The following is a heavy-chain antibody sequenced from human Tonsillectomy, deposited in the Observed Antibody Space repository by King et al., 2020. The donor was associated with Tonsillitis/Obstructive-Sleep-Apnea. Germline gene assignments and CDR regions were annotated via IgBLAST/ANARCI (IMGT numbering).Heavy chain of an antibody. CDR2: FGPEDGET. D-gene: IGHD5-12*01. V-gene: IGHV1-24*01. Sequence: QLVQSGSEVKKPGASVKVSCKVSGSTLTELAMHWVRQAPGKGLEWMGGFGPEDGETIYAQKFQGRVTMTEDTSTDTAYMELSSLRSDDTAVYYCATQQWLRFGGFTFDYWGQGTLVTVSS. CDR1: GSTLTELA. CDR3: ATQQWLRFGGFTFDY. J-gene: IGHJ4*02.